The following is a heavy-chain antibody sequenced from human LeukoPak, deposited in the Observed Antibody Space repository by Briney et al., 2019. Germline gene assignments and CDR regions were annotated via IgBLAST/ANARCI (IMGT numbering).Heavy chain of an antibody. D-gene: IGHD1-26*01. CDR1: GFTFSSYG. CDR2: IWYDGSNT. J-gene: IGHJ4*02. V-gene: IGHV3-33*06. Sequence: GGSLRLSCAASGFTFSSYGMHWVRQSPGKGLEWVAAIWYDGSNTHYTESVRGRFTISRDNSKNTLYLQMNSLRAEDTALYYCAKARSNREYYFDLWGQGTLVSVSS. CDR3: AKARSNREYYFDL.